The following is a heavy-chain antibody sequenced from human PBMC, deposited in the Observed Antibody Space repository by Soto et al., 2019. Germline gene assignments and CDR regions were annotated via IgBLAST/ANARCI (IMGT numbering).Heavy chain of an antibody. CDR1: CYTFISYA. Sequence: SVNVYCKASCYTFISYAISWVRQAPGQGLEWMGGIIPIFGTANYAQKFQGRVTITADESTSTAYMELSSLRSEDTAVYYCASSMIAQHSHDAFDIWGQGTMVTVSS. D-gene: IGHD3-22*01. V-gene: IGHV1-69*13. CDR3: ASSMIAQHSHDAFDI. CDR2: IIPIFGTA. J-gene: IGHJ3*02.